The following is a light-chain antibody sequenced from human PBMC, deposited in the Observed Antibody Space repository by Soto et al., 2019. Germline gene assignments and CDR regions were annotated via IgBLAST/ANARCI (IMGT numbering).Light chain of an antibody. CDR3: QQYDSYSRT. Sequence: DIQMTQSPSTLSASIGDRVTITCRASQSISTWLAWYQQKPGKAPKLLIYDASSLQGGVPSSFSGSGSGTEFTLPISSLHPDDFATYYCQQYDSYSRTFGQGTEVEIK. CDR1: QSISTW. V-gene: IGKV1-5*01. J-gene: IGKJ1*01. CDR2: DAS.